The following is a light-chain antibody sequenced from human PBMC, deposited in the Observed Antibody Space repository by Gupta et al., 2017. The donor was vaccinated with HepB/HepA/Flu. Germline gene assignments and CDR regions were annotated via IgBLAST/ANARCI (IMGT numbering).Light chain of an antibody. V-gene: IGLV2-23*02. CDR1: SSDVGSHNL. CDR3: CSYGGSSTYVV. J-gene: IGLJ2*01. Sequence: QPALTQPASGSGSPGQSLTIPCTGTSSDVGSHNLVSWYQQHPGKDPKLLIYEVTKRPSGVSNRFSGSKSGNTASLTIAGLQAEDEADYYCCSYGGSSTYVVFGGGTKLTVL. CDR2: EVT.